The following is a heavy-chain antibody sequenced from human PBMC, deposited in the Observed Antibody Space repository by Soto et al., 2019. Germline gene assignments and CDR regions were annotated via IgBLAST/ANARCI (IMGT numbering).Heavy chain of an antibody. CDR2: INPNSGNI. J-gene: IGHJ4*02. Sequence: ASVKVSCKASGDTFTSYDINWVRQATGHGLEWMGWINPNSGNIGYAQKFQGRVTMTRDTAIRTAYMEVSRLRSDDTAVYYCARGRASGSYYLLDYWGQGTLVTVSS. D-gene: IGHD3-10*01. CDR3: ARGRASGSYYLLDY. V-gene: IGHV1-8*01. CDR1: GDTFTSYD.